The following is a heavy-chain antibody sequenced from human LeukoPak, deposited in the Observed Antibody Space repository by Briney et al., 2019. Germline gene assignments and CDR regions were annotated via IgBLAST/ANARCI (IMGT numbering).Heavy chain of an antibody. CDR3: ARIERCDY. CDR2: IGTSGATT. V-gene: IGHV3-23*01. Sequence: PGGSLRLSCVTSGLTFSTYVMSWVRKFPGKGLEWLSSIGTSGATTTYADSVKGRFTISRDNSENTLYLQMNSLRVEDTAEYYCARIERCDYWGQGTLVTVSS. CDR1: GLTFSTYV. J-gene: IGHJ4*02.